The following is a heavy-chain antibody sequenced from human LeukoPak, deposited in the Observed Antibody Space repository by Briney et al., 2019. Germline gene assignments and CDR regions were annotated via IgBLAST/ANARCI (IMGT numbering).Heavy chain of an antibody. V-gene: IGHV1-2*02. CDR1: GYTFTGYN. D-gene: IGHD6-19*01. CDR2: INPNSGGT. CDR3: ARSTVAGDY. J-gene: IGHJ4*02. Sequence: ASVKVSCKASGYTFTGYNLHWIRQAPGQGLEWMGWINPNSGGTNYAQNFQGRVTMTRDTSISTAYMELSRLSTDDTALYYCARSTVAGDYWGQGTLVTVSS.